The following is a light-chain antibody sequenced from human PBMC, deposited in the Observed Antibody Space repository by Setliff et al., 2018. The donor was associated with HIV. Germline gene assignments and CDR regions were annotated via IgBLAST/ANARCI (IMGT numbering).Light chain of an antibody. Sequence: QSALTQPSSVSGALGQRVTISCTGNSSNIGTIYDVQWYQHFPGTVPKLLIYGNNSRPSGVPDRFSASRSGTSASLAITGLQAEDEADYYCQSYDTFVVFGGGTKVTVL. CDR3: QSYDTFVV. J-gene: IGLJ2*01. CDR1: SSNIGTIYD. CDR2: GNN. V-gene: IGLV1-40*01.